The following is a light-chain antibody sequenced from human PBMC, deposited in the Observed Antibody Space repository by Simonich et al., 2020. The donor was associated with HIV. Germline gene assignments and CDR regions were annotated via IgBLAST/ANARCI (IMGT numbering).Light chain of an antibody. J-gene: IGLJ2*01. V-gene: IGLV2-14*01. CDR2: DVR. CDR3: SSYTSSSTWV. CDR1: SSDVGGYKF. Sequence: QSALTQPVSVSGSPGQSITISCTGTSSDVGGYKFVSWYQQHPGKAPKLMIYDVRRRPSGVSNRFSGSKSGNTASLTISGLQAEDEADYYCSSYTSSSTWVFGRGTKLTVL.